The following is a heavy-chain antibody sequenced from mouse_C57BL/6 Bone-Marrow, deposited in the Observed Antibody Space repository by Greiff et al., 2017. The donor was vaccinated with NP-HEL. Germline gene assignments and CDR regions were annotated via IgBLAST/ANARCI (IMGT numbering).Heavy chain of an antibody. CDR2: ISSGGDYI. J-gene: IGHJ3*01. D-gene: IGHD2-3*01. Sequence: EVKLMESGEGLVKPGGSLKLSCAASGFTFSSYAMSWVRQTPEKRLEWVAYISSGGDYIYYADTVKGRFTISRDNARNTLYLQMSSLKSEDTAMYYCTRDEGDGYPAWFAYWGQGTLVTVSA. V-gene: IGHV5-9-1*02. CDR1: GFTFSSYA. CDR3: TRDEGDGYPAWFAY.